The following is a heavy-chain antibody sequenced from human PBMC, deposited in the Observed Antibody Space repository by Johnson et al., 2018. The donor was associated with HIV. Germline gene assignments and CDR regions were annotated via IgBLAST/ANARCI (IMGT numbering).Heavy chain of an antibody. J-gene: IGHJ3*01. CDR3: AREGWELPRTGFDV. CDR2: IRYDGSNK. Sequence: QMQLVESGGGVVQPGGSLRLSCAAPGFTFSSNGIHWVRQAPGKGLEWVSFIRYDGSNKLFADSVKGRFTISRDSSKNTLYLQMNSLRAEDTAVFYCAREGWELPRTGFDVWGLGTMVTVSS. D-gene: IGHD1-26*01. V-gene: IGHV3-30*02. CDR1: GFTFSSNG.